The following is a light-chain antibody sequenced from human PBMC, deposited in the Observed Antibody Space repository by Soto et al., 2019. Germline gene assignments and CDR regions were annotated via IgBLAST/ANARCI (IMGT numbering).Light chain of an antibody. J-gene: IGKJ5*01. CDR3: QQYGSSTLYT. CDR1: QSVSSSY. CDR2: GAS. V-gene: IGKV3-20*01. Sequence: IVLTQAPGTLSLSPGEMATLSFGAIQSVSSSYLAWYQQKPGQAPRLLIYGASSRATGIPDRFSGSGSGTDFTLTISRLEPEDFAVYYCQQYGSSTLYTFGQGTRLEIK.